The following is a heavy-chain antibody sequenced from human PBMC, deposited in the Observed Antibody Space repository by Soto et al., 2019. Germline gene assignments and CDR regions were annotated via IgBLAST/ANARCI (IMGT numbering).Heavy chain of an antibody. Sequence: PSQTLSLTCAISGDGVSSNSAAWNWIRQSPSRGLEWLGRTYYRSKWYNDYAVSVKSRITINPDTSKNQFSLQLNSVTPEDTAVYYCARDPSLPRENWNWSVWFDPWGQGTLVTVSS. CDR3: ARDPSLPRENWNWSVWFDP. V-gene: IGHV6-1*01. CDR2: TYYRSKWYN. J-gene: IGHJ5*02. D-gene: IGHD1-7*01. CDR1: GDGVSSNSAA.